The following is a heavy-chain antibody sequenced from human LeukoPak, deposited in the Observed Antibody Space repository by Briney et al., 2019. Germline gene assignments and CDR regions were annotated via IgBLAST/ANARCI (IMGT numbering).Heavy chain of an antibody. V-gene: IGHV3-23*01. J-gene: IGHJ4*02. CDR1: GFTFSSYA. CDR3: AKKVPANWGSYFDY. D-gene: IGHD7-27*01. Sequence: PGGSLRLSCAASGFTFSSYAMSWVRRAPGKGLEWVSAISGSGDSTYSTDSVKGRFTISRDNSKNTLYLQMNSLRAEDTAVYYCAKKVPANWGSYFDYWGQGTLVTVSS. CDR2: ISGSGDST.